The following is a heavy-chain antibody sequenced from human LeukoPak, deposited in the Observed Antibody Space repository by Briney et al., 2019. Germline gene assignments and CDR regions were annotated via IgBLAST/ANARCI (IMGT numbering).Heavy chain of an antibody. V-gene: IGHV3-53*01. CDR1: GFTFSSYA. CDR2: IYSGGST. CDR3: ARGGYCSGGSCPAHFDY. J-gene: IGHJ4*02. D-gene: IGHD2-15*01. Sequence: GGSLRLSCVASGFTFSSYALHWVRQAPGKGLEWVSVIYSGGSTYYADSVKGRFTISRDNSKNTLYLQMNSLRAEDTAVYYCARGGYCSGGSCPAHFDYWGQGTLVTVSS.